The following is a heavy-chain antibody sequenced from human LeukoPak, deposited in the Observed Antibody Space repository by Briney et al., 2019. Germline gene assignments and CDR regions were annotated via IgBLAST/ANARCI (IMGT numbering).Heavy chain of an antibody. Sequence: SETLSLTCTVSGGSISSSGYYCGWIRQPPGKGLEWIGTIYYSGSTYYNPSLKSRASISVDTSKNQFSLRLNSVTAADTAVYYCARHGELGYSYGYWDYWGQGTLVTVSS. CDR1: GGSISSSGYY. D-gene: IGHD5-18*01. V-gene: IGHV4-39*01. CDR3: ARHGELGYSYGYWDY. CDR2: IYYSGST. J-gene: IGHJ4*02.